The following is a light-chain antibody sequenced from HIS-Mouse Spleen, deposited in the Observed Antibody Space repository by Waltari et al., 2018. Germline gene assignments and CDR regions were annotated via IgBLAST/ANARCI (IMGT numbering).Light chain of an antibody. J-gene: IGLJ2*01. CDR1: SSDVGGYNY. CDR3: SSYTSSSFNVV. V-gene: IGLV2-14*03. Sequence: QSALTQPASASGSPGQPSPISCTATSSDVGGYNYVPCYQQHPGKTPKLLIHDVRNRPLGVSNRFSGSKSGNTASLTISGLQAEDEADYYCSSYTSSSFNVVFGGGTKLTVL. CDR2: DVR.